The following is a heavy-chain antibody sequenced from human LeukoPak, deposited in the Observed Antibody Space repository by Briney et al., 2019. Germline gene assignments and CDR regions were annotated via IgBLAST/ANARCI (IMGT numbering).Heavy chain of an antibody. J-gene: IGHJ4*02. Sequence: ASVKVSCKASGYTFTDYYMHWVRQAPGQGFEWMGWINPNDGDTNYAQKFQGRVTMTRDTSISTAHMEVSRLRSDDTAVYYCARANFLYCSSSTCLFDCWGQRTLVTVSS. V-gene: IGHV1-2*02. D-gene: IGHD2-2*01. CDR3: ARANFLYCSSSTCLFDC. CDR1: GYTFTDYY. CDR2: INPNDGDT.